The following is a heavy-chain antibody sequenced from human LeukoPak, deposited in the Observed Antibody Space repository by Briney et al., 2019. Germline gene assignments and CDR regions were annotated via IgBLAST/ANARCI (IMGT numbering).Heavy chain of an antibody. Sequence: SETLSLTCTVSGASINSGTYYWGRVRQPPGKGLEWIGTFSYSGNIYYNPSLKSRVTISVDMSKNQFSLELTSVTAADTAVYYCARRSYGVPFDPWGQGILVTVSS. D-gene: IGHD3-10*01. CDR1: GASINSGTYY. V-gene: IGHV4-39*01. CDR2: FSYSGNI. CDR3: ARRSYGVPFDP. J-gene: IGHJ5*02.